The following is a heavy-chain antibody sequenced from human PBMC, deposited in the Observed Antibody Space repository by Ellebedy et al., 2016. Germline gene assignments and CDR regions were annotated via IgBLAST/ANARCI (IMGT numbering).Heavy chain of an antibody. Sequence: GESLKISXAASGFTVTTNYMTWVRQAPGRGLEWVSVIFSGRHTSYADSVKGRFTTSTDNSKNTLFLQMNSLRAEDTAVYYCARAEGYKYALDSWGLGTLVTVSP. CDR2: IFSGRHT. CDR1: GFTVTTNY. J-gene: IGHJ4*02. D-gene: IGHD5-18*01. V-gene: IGHV3-53*05. CDR3: ARAEGYKYALDS.